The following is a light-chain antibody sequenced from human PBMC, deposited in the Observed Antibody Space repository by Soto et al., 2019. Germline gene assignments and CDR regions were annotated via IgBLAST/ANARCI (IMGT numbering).Light chain of an antibody. Sequence: QSVLTQPPSASGSPGQSVTISCTGTSSDVCGYNYVSWYQQHPGKAPKLMIYEVSKRPSGVPDRFSGSKSGNTASLTVSGLQAEDEADYYCSSYAGSNNSLYVFGTGTKVTVL. V-gene: IGLV2-8*01. J-gene: IGLJ1*01. CDR1: SSDVCGYNY. CDR2: EVS. CDR3: SSYAGSNNSLYV.